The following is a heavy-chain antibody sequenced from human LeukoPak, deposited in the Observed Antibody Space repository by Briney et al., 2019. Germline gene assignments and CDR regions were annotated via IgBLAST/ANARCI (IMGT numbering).Heavy chain of an antibody. CDR2: INQDGSEK. D-gene: IGHD6-19*01. Sequence: GGSLRLSCAASGFTFINYWMSWVRQAPGKGLEWVGNINQDGSEKYYGDSVKGRFTISRDNSKNSLYLQMNSLRTEDTALYYCAKDGGYSSGWYQEGNWFDPWGQGTLVTVSS. CDR1: GFTFINYW. CDR3: AKDGGYSSGWYQEGNWFDP. J-gene: IGHJ5*02. V-gene: IGHV3-7*03.